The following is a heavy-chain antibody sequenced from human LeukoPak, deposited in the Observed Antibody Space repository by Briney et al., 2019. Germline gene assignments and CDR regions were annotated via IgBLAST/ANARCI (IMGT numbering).Heavy chain of an antibody. J-gene: IGHJ5*02. CDR3: AGEAEYQLLYWNWFDP. Sequence: GGSLRLSCAASGFTFSSYSMNWVRQAPGKGLEWVSYISSSSSTIYHADSVKGRFTISRDNAKNSLYLQMNSLRDEDTAVYYCAGEAEYQLLYWNWFDPWGQGTLVTVSS. D-gene: IGHD2-2*02. V-gene: IGHV3-48*02. CDR1: GFTFSSYS. CDR2: ISSSSSTI.